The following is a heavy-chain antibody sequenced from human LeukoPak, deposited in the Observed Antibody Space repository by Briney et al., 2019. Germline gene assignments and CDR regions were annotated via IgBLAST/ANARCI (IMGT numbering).Heavy chain of an antibody. CDR3: ARDYGGHGEYFDY. CDR1: GFTFNSYG. D-gene: IGHD4-23*01. Sequence: GGSLRLSCAASGFTFNSYGMHWVRQATGKGLEWVAVISYDGSNKPYADSVKGRFTISRDNSKNTLYLQMNSLSAEDTAVYHCARDYGGHGEYFDYWGQGTLVTVSS. J-gene: IGHJ4*02. CDR2: ISYDGSNK. V-gene: IGHV3-30*03.